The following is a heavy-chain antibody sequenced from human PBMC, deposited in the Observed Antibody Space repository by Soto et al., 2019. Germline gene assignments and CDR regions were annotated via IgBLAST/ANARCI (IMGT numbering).Heavy chain of an antibody. CDR1: GGSISSSSDY. D-gene: IGHD3-22*01. Sequence: SETLSLTCTVPGGSISSSSDYWGWIRQPPGKGLEWFGSIYYSGSTYYNPSLKSRVTIFVDTSKNQFSLKLSSVTAADTAVYYCARHSYYYDSSGYYWEWGQGTMVTVSS. CDR2: IYYSGST. V-gene: IGHV4-39*01. J-gene: IGHJ3*01. CDR3: ARHSYYYDSSGYYWE.